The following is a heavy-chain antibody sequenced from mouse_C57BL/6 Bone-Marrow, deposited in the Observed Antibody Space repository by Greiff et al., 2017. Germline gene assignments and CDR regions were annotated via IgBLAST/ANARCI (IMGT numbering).Heavy chain of an antibody. CDR3: ALPWFAY. V-gene: IGHV5-17*01. CDR2: ISSGSSTI. J-gene: IGHJ3*01. Sequence: EVKLMESGGGLVKPGGSLKLSCAASGFTFSDYGMHWVRQAPEKGLEWVAYISSGSSTIYYADTVKGRFTISRDKAKNTLFLQITRLRAEDTAVYYCALPWFAYWGQGTLVTVSA. CDR1: GFTFSDYG.